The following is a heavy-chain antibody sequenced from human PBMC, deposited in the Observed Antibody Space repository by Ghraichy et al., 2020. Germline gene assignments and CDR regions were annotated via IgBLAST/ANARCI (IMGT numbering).Heavy chain of an antibody. V-gene: IGHV3-49*03. Sequence: GGSLRLSCTTSGFTFGDYAMSWFRQAPGKGLEWVGFISSNAYAGTTQYAASVKGRFIISRDESKSIAYLQMNSLKTEDTAVYYCARETYGDYYYYFDYWGQGTLVTVSS. J-gene: IGHJ4*02. CDR1: GFTFGDYA. D-gene: IGHD2-21*02. CDR2: ISSNAYAGTT. CDR3: ARETYGDYYYYFDY.